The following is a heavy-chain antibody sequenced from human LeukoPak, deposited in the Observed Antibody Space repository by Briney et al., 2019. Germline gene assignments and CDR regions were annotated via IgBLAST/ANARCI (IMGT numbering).Heavy chain of an antibody. CDR1: GGSFSGYY. J-gene: IGHJ4*02. CDR2: INHSGST. Sequence: SETLSLTCAVYGGSFSGYYWSWIRQPPGKGLEWIGEINHSGSTNYNPSLKSRVTISVDTSKNQFSLKLSSVTAADTAVYYRARTVPASALNYWGQGTLVTVSS. V-gene: IGHV4-34*01. CDR3: ARTVPASALNY.